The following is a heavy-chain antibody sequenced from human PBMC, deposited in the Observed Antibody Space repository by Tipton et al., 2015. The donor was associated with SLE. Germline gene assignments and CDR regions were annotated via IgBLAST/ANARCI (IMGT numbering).Heavy chain of an antibody. CDR1: GYSISSSHC. J-gene: IGHJ3*02. V-gene: IGHV4-28*03. CDR3: ARGEPEGLTTNAFDI. D-gene: IGHD1-1*01. CDR2: VCYNVDT. Sequence: TLSLTCSVTGYSISSSHCWGWIRQPPSKGLEWIGYVCYNVDTYYAPSLKSRVTMSEDTSKNQLSLNLRSVTAADTAVYYCARGEPEGLTTNAFDIWGQGTMVTVSP.